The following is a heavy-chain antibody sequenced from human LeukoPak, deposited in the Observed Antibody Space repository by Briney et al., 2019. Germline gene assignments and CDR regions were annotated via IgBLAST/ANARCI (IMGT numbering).Heavy chain of an antibody. J-gene: IGHJ4*02. CDR1: GGSISSYY. Sequence: QTSETLSLTCTVSGGSISSYYWGWIRQPPGKGLEWIGSIYYSGSTYYNPSLKSRVAISVDKSKNQFSLKLSSVTAADTAVYYCASSAAAGDYWGQGTLVTVSS. CDR2: IYYSGST. V-gene: IGHV4-39*07. CDR3: ASSAAAGDY. D-gene: IGHD6-13*01.